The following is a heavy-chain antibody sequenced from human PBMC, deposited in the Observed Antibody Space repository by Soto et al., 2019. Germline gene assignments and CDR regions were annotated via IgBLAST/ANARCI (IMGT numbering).Heavy chain of an antibody. Sequence: QITLKESGPTLVKPTQTLTLTCTFSGFSLTTSGVGVGWIRQPPGKALEWLALIYWDDDNRYSPSLKSRLTIPKDTSKNQVVLTMPNMDPSDTAKYFCAQRTTTVTWWFDPWGQGTLVTVSS. CDR3: AQRTTTVTWWFDP. V-gene: IGHV2-5*02. J-gene: IGHJ5*02. D-gene: IGHD4-17*01. CDR2: IYWDDDN. CDR1: GFSLTTSGVG.